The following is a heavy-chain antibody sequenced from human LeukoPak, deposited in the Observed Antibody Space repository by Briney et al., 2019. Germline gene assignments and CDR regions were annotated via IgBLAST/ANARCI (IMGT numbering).Heavy chain of an antibody. CDR1: GFTFSSYG. D-gene: IGHD3-10*01. CDR2: ISGSGDNT. J-gene: IGHJ4*02. V-gene: IGHV3-23*01. Sequence: GGSLRLSCATFGFTFSSYGMTWVRQAPGKGLEWVSSISGSGDNTYYADSVKGRFTFSRDNSKDTLYLQMNSLRAEDTAVYYCARGGYYGSGTYYSPTSPHWGQGTLVTVSS. CDR3: ARGGYYGSGTYYSPTSPH.